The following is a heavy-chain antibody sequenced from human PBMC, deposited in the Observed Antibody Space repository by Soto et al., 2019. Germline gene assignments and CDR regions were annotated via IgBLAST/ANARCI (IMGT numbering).Heavy chain of an antibody. J-gene: IGHJ4*02. CDR1: GFSLSSSGVG. Sequence: QITLKESGPPLVKPTQTLTLTCTFSGFSLSSSGVGVGWIRQPPGKALVWLALIYWDNYKQYGPSLKNRFTLTKDTSNNQVVLTMSKMEPVDTGTYYCARVMASGTVAVFDSWGQATLVTVSS. CDR2: IYWDNYK. D-gene: IGHD2-21*01. CDR3: ARVMASGTVAVFDS. V-gene: IGHV2-5*05.